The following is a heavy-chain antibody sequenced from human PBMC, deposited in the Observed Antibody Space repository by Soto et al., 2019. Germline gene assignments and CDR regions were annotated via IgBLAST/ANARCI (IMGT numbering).Heavy chain of an antibody. Sequence: VMLACSAAGYSCSHEYMHWVRRAPGEGLEWMGIINPGGGSPSYAQKFQGRVTMASDTSTSTVYMDLTSLRFDDTAVYYCARDPSSGYGVAYSGHGTLVTVS. CDR1: GYSCSHEY. CDR2: INPGGGSP. J-gene: IGHJ4*01. V-gene: IGHV1-46*01. CDR3: ARDPSSGYGVAY. D-gene: IGHD3-22*01.